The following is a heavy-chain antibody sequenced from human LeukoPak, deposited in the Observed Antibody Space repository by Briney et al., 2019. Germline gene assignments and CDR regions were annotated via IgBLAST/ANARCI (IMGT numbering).Heavy chain of an antibody. CDR3: ARHYSGDSGWFDP. J-gene: IGHJ5*02. D-gene: IGHD1-26*01. CDR2: INAGYGNT. Sequence: GASVKVSCKASGYTFTSYAIHWVRQAPGQRLEWMGWINAGYGNTKYSQTFQGRVTITRDTSANTAYMDLSSLRSEDTAVHNCARHYSGDSGWFDPWGQGTLVTVSS. V-gene: IGHV1-3*01. CDR1: GYTFTSYA.